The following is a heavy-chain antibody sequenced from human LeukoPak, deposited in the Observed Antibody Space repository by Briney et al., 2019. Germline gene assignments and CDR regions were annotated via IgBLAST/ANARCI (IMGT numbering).Heavy chain of an antibody. Sequence: GGSLRLSCGASGFTFSSYDMHWVRQAAGKVLEWVSAIGTAGDTYYPGSVKGRCTISRENAKNSLYLQMNSLRDGDTAVYYCARGGGHSSSWYYNYYGMDVWGQGTTVTVSS. CDR2: IGTAGDT. D-gene: IGHD6-13*01. V-gene: IGHV3-13*01. CDR1: GFTFSSYD. J-gene: IGHJ6*02. CDR3: ARGGGHSSSWYYNYYGMDV.